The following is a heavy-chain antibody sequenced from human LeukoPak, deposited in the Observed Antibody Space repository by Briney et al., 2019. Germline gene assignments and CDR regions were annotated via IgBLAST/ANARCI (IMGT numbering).Heavy chain of an antibody. CDR2: IYYSGST. D-gene: IGHD3-22*01. V-gene: IGHV4-59*01. J-gene: IGHJ1*01. Sequence: SETLSLTCTVSGGSISSYYWSWIQQPPGTGLEWIGYIYYSGSTNYNPSLKSRVTISVDTSKNQLSLKLSSVTAADTAVYYCARVYYYDSSGYYPAEYFQHWGQGTLVTVSS. CDR1: GGSISSYY. CDR3: ARVYYYDSSGYYPAEYFQH.